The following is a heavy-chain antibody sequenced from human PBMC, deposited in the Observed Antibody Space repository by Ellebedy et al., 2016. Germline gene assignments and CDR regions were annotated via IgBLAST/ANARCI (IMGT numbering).Heavy chain of an antibody. J-gene: IGHJ5*02. D-gene: IGHD1-7*01. CDR1: GGSISSSSYY. CDR3: ARLRESLGTFDP. Sequence: SETLSLTXTVSGGSISSSSYYWGWIRQPPGKGLEWIGSIYYSGSTYYNPSLQSRLTMSVDTWNGRFSLRLNSVTAADTAVYYCARLRESLGTFDPWGQGILVTVS. CDR2: IYYSGST. V-gene: IGHV4-39*01.